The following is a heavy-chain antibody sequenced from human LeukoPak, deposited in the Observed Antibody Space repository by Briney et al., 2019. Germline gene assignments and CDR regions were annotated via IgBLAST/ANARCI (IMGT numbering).Heavy chain of an antibody. CDR2: ISDSGGST. V-gene: IGHV3-23*01. Sequence: GGSLRLSCAASGFTFSSYGMSWVRQAPGEGLEWVSAISDSGGSTYYTDSVKGRFTISRDNSKNTLYLQMNSLRAEDTAVYYCAKRIQSAMATGYWGQGTLVTVSS. D-gene: IGHD5-18*01. J-gene: IGHJ4*02. CDR1: GFTFSSYG. CDR3: AKRIQSAMATGY.